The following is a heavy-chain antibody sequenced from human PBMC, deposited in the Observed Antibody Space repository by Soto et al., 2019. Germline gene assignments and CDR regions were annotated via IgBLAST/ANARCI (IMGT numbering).Heavy chain of an antibody. V-gene: IGHV1-46*01. CDR1: GYTFTSYY. CDR3: ASLHGDYPTPNYGMDV. D-gene: IGHD4-17*01. Sequence: ASVKVSCKASGYTFTSYYMHRVRQAPGQGLEWMGIINPSGGSTSYAQKFQGRVTMTRDTSTSTVYMELSSLRSADTAVYYCASLHGDYPTPNYGMDVWGQGTTVTVSS. CDR2: INPSGGST. J-gene: IGHJ6*02.